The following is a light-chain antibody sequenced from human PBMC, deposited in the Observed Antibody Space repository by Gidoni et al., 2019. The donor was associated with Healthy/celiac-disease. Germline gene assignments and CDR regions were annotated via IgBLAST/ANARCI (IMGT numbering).Light chain of an antibody. CDR3: CSYAGRSTSPYV. Sequence: QSALTQPASVSGSPAQSITISCPGTSSDVGSYNLVSWYQQHPGKAPTLMIYEVSKRPSGVSNRFSGSKSGNTASLTISGLQAEDEADYYCCSYAGRSTSPYVFGTGTKVTVL. V-gene: IGLV2-23*02. CDR1: SSDVGSYNL. J-gene: IGLJ1*01. CDR2: EVS.